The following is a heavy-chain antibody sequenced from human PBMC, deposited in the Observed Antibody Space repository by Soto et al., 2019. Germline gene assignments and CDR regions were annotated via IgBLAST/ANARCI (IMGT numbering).Heavy chain of an antibody. CDR2: INAGNGNT. V-gene: IGHV1-3*01. CDR3: ARRNNSGPIDH. Sequence: QVQLVQSGAEVKEPGASVKISCKASGFIFTTHGIHWIRQAPGQRLEWMGWINAGNGNTKYSERLQDRVTITRDTSASTAYLELSSLRSEDRAVYYCARRNNSGPIDHWGQGTLVIVSS. J-gene: IGHJ4*02. CDR1: GFIFTTHG. D-gene: IGHD3-22*01.